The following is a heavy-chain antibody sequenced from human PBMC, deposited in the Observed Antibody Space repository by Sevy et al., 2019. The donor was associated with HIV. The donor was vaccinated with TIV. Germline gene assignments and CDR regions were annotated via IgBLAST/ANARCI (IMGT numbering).Heavy chain of an antibody. V-gene: IGHV2-5*02. CDR2: IYWDDDN. CDR3: ARRYSGYGCAFDY. CDR1: GFSLSTSGVG. J-gene: IGHJ4*02. D-gene: IGHD5-12*01. Sequence: SGPTLVKPTQTLTLTCTFSGFSLSTSGVGVGYIRQPPGKALEWLGVIYWDDDNRYSPYLKSRLAITKDTSKNPVVLTLTNMGPVGTAAYYWARRYSGYGCAFDYWGQGTLVTVSS.